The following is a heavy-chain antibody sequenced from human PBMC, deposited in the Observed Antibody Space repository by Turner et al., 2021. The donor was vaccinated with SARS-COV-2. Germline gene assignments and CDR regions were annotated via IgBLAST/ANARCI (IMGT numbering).Heavy chain of an antibody. Sequence: EAQLVESGGGLVKPGGSLRVSRAASGFTFSSYGMNWVRQAPGKGLEWVSSISSSSSYIYYADSLKGRFTISRNNAKNSVYLQMNSLRAEDTAVYYCAREKPGFDSSGYYPDAFDIWGQGTMVTVSS. D-gene: IGHD3-22*01. CDR1: GFTFSSYG. V-gene: IGHV3-21*06. J-gene: IGHJ3*02. CDR3: AREKPGFDSSGYYPDAFDI. CDR2: ISSSSSYI.